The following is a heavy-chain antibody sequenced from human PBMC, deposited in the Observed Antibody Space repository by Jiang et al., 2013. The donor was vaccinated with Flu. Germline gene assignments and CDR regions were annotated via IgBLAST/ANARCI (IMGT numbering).Heavy chain of an antibody. V-gene: IGHV4-34*01. CDR3: ARRRGWLQLIPDAFDI. CDR2: INHSGST. J-gene: IGHJ3*02. D-gene: IGHD5-24*01. Sequence: LLKPSETLSLTCAVYGGSFSGYYWSWIRQPPGKGLEWIGEINHSGSTNYNPSLKSRVTISVDTSKNQFSLKLSSVTAADTAVYYCARRRGWLQLIPDAFDIWGQGTMVTVSS. CDR1: GGSFSGYY.